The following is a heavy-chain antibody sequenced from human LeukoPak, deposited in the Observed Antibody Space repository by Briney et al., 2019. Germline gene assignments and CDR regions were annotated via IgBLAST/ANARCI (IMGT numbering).Heavy chain of an antibody. CDR2: VTSESAGGTT. D-gene: IGHD4-17*01. Sequence: GGSLRLSCTTSGLIFKNAWMSWIRQAPGKGLEWVGRVTSESAGGTTDYPAVVKGRFSISRDDSTNMVYLQMNSLKTEDTALYYCTTDLGDYGDYVREWGQGTLVTVSS. CDR3: TTDLGDYGDYVRE. J-gene: IGHJ4*02. V-gene: IGHV3-15*01. CDR1: GLIFKNAW.